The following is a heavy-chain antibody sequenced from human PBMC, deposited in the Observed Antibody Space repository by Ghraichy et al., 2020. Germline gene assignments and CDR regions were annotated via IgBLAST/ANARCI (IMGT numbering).Heavy chain of an antibody. Sequence: GGSLRLSCAASGFTFRNYGMHWVRQTPGKGLEWVAFTWYDGGSINYADSVKGRFTISRDNSKNTLYLQMNSLRLEDTAVYYCARALGTTVVTTLSASDIWGQGTMVTVSS. CDR2: TWYDGGSI. V-gene: IGHV3-30*02. CDR3: ARALGTTVVTTLSASDI. CDR1: GFTFRNYG. J-gene: IGHJ3*02. D-gene: IGHD5-18*01.